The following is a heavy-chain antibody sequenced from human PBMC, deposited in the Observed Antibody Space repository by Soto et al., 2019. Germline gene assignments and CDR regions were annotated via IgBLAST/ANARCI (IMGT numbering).Heavy chain of an antibody. CDR1: GGSFSGYY. D-gene: IGHD3-22*01. J-gene: IGHJ4*02. CDR2: INHSGST. Sequence: SETLSLTCAVYGGSFSGYYWSWIRQPPGKGLEWIGEINHSGSTNYNPSLKSRVTISVDTSKNQFFLKLSSVTAADTAVYYCARVRYYYDSSGYYYVLHYFDYWGQGTLVTVSS. CDR3: ARVRYYYDSSGYYYVLHYFDY. V-gene: IGHV4-34*01.